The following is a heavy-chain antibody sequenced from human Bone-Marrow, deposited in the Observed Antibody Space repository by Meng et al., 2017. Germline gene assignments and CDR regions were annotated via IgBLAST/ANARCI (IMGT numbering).Heavy chain of an antibody. CDR1: GFTFDDYG. V-gene: IGHV3-20*01. Sequence: GSLKISCAASGFTFDDYGMSWVRQAPGKGLEWVSGINWNGGSTGYADSVKGRFTISRDNAKNSLYLQMNSLRAEDTALYHCARVLKEYDSSGWGAYYFDYWGQGTLVTVSS. J-gene: IGHJ4*02. CDR2: INWNGGST. D-gene: IGHD3-22*01. CDR3: ARVLKEYDSSGWGAYYFDY.